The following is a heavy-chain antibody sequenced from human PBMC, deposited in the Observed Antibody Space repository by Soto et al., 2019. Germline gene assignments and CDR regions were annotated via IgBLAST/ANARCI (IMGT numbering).Heavy chain of an antibody. J-gene: IGHJ4*02. D-gene: IGHD3-9*01. CDR3: AGLKPSAVLNKSDY. V-gene: IGHV4-4*02. CDR1: GGSIGSSNW. CDR2: IHDSGST. Sequence: QVQLQESGPGLVKPSGTLSLTCAVSGGSIGSSNWWSWVRQSPGKGLEWIGEIHDSGSTNYNPSPTSRVTPSQDKSTNHFPLPPSSVTAAATAAHYCAGLKPSAVLNKSDYWGQGSLVTVSS.